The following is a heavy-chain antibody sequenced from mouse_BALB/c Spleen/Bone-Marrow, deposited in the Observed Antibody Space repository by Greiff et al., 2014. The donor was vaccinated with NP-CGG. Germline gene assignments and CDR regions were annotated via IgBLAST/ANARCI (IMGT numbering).Heavy chain of an antibody. J-gene: IGHJ4*01. CDR1: GFTFSNYW. CDR2: IRLKSNNYAT. V-gene: IGHV6-6*02. CDR3: TRAYYGTMDY. Sequence: EVNLVESGGGLVQPGGSMKLSCVVSGFTFSNYWMNWVRQSAEKGLEWVAEIRLKSNNYATHYAESVKGRFTISRDDSKSSVYLQMNNLRAEDTGIYYCTRAYYGTMDYWGQGTSVTVSS. D-gene: IGHD2-10*01.